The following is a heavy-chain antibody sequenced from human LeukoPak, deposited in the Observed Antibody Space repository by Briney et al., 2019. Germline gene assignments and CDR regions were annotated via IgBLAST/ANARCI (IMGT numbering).Heavy chain of an antibody. D-gene: IGHD3-3*01. CDR3: ARAPLTYYDFWSGDPVFYFDY. Sequence: SETLSLTCTVSGGSISSYYWSWIRQPPGKGLEWIGYIYYSGSTNYNPSLKSRVTISVDTSKNQFSLRLSSVTAADTAVYYCARAPLTYYDFWSGDPVFYFDYWGQGTLVTVSS. CDR2: IYYSGST. CDR1: GGSISSYY. V-gene: IGHV4-59*01. J-gene: IGHJ4*02.